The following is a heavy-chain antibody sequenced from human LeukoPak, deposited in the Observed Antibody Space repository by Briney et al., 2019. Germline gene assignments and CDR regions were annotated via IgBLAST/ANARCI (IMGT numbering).Heavy chain of an antibody. CDR2: INHSGST. CDR3: ARRDGGAYGLDV. CDR1: GFTFSSYA. J-gene: IGHJ6*02. Sequence: PGGSLRLSCAASGFTFSSYAMHWVRQPPGKGLEWIGEINHSGSTNYNPSLKGRVIISVDTSKNQFSLKLSSVTAADTAVYYCARRDGGAYGLDVWGQGTTVTVSS. D-gene: IGHD2-15*01. V-gene: IGHV4-34*01.